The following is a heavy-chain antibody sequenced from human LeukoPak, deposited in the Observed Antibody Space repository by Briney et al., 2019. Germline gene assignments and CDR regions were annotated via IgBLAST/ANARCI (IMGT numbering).Heavy chain of an antibody. CDR3: ANFGSGWYSDY. Sequence: TGGSLRLSCAASGFTFSSYAMSWVRQAPGKGLEWVSAISGSGGSTYYADSVKGRFTISRDNSKNTLYLQMNSLRAEDPAVYYCANFGSGWYSDYWGQGTLVTVSS. V-gene: IGHV3-23*01. CDR1: GFTFSSYA. D-gene: IGHD6-19*01. CDR2: ISGSGGST. J-gene: IGHJ4*02.